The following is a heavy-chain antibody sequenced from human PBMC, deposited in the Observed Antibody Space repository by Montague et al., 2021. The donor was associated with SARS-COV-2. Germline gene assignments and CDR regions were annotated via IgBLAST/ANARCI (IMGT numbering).Heavy chain of an antibody. D-gene: IGHD3-10*01. Sequence: PALVKPTQTLTLTCTFSGFSLSINGVGVGWIRQPPGKALEWLAMIYWDDNPHYSPSLKSRLIITKDTSKNQVVLTMTNMDPVDTATDYCARGDWYGSGNYLPDYWGQGTLVTISS. CDR1: GFSLSINGVG. CDR2: IYWDDNP. J-gene: IGHJ4*02. V-gene: IGHV2-5*02. CDR3: ARGDWYGSGNYLPDY.